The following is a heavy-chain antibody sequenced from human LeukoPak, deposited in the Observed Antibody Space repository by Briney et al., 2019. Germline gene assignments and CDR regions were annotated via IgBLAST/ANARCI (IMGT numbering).Heavy chain of an antibody. J-gene: IGHJ6*03. CDR3: ARETSQKGAHYMDV. CDR2: IYYSGST. V-gene: IGHV4-59*01. CDR1: GGSINSYH. D-gene: IGHD3-16*01. Sequence: SETLSLTCTVSGGSINSYHWRWIRQPPGKGLEWIGYIYYSGSTNYNPSLKSRVTISVDTSKNQFSLKLSSVTAADTAVYYCARETSQKGAHYMDVWGKGTTVTVSS.